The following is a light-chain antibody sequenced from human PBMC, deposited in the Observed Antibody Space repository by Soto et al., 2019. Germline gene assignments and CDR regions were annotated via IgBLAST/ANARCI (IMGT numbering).Light chain of an antibody. V-gene: IGLV4-69*01. CDR2: LNSDGSH. J-gene: IGLJ3*02. Sequence: QSVLTQSPSASASLGASVKLTCTLSSGHSNYAIAWHQQQPEKGPRYLMKLNSDGSHNKGDGIPDRFSGSSSGAERYLTISSLQSEDEADYYCQTWATGIGVFGGGTKLTVL. CDR3: QTWATGIGV. CDR1: SGHSNYA.